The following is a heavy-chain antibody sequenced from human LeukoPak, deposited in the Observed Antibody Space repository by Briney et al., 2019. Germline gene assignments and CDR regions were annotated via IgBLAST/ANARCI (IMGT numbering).Heavy chain of an antibody. J-gene: IGHJ5*02. CDR2: INQDEGEP. CDR1: GFSFSTYW. V-gene: IGHV3-7*01. D-gene: IGHD2-2*02. Sequence: PGGSLRLTCAASGFSFSTYWMTWVRQAPGKGLEWVANINQDEGEPSYVDSVRGRFTISRDNAKNSVLLQMNSLRAEDTDVYYCARASRCTSSSCYTYFGPWGQGTLVTVSS. CDR3: ARASRCTSSSCYTYFGP.